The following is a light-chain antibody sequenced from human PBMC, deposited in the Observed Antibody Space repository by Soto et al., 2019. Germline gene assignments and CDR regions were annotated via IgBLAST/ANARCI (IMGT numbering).Light chain of an antibody. CDR2: QDS. V-gene: IGLV3-1*01. CDR3: QAWDSSAPVV. CDR1: KLGDKY. J-gene: IGLJ2*01. Sequence: SYELTQPPSASVCPGQTASITCSGDKLGDKYACWYQQKPGQSPVLVIYQDSKRPSGIPERFSGSNSGNTATLTISGTQAMDEADYYCQAWDSSAPVVFGGGTKLTVL.